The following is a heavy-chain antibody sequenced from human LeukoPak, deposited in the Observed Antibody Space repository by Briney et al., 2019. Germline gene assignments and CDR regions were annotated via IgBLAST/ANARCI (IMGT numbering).Heavy chain of an antibody. CDR1: GFTFSGSA. CDR3: IRRPLDSSKGWFDP. CDR2: IRNKANSYAT. V-gene: IGHV3-73*01. Sequence: AGGSLKLSCAASGFTFSGSAMHWVRQASGKGLEWVGRIRNKANSYATAYAASVKGRFTISRDDSKNTAYLQMNSLKTEDTAVYFCIRRPLDSSKGWFDPWGQGTLVTVSS. D-gene: IGHD6-13*01. J-gene: IGHJ5*02.